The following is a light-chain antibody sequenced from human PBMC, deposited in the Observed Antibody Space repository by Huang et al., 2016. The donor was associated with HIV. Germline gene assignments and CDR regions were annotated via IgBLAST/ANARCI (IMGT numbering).Light chain of an antibody. V-gene: IGKV2-28*01. J-gene: IGKJ1*01. CDR2: LGS. CDR3: MQALQTPRT. CDR1: QSLLRSNGYNY. Sequence: DIVMTQSPLSLSVTPGEPASISCSSSQSLLRSNGYNYLDWYLQRPGQSQQLLIYLGSNRASGVPDRFSGSGAGTDFTLKISRVEAEDVGVYYCMQALQTPRTFGQGTKVEIK.